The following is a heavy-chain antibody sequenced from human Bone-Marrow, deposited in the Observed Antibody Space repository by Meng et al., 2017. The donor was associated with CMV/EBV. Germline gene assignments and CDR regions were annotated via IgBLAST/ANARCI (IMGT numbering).Heavy chain of an antibody. CDR3: ARGSGCLELPQN. J-gene: IGHJ4*02. CDR2: IRFDESNK. CDR1: GFTFSNYG. V-gene: IGHV3-30*02. D-gene: IGHD3-3*01. Sequence: GGSLRLSCAASGFTFSNYGMHWVRQAPGKGLQWVAFIRFDESNKYYADSVKGRLTISKDNSKNTLYLQMNSLRDDDKAVYYCARGSGCLELPQNWGQGTLVTVSS.